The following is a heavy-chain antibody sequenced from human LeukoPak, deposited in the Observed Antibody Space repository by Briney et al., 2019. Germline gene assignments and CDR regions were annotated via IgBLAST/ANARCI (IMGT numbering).Heavy chain of an antibody. CDR2: IYTSGTI. Sequence: SETLSLTCTVSGGSISSGSYYWSWIRQPAGQGLEWIGRIYTSGTINYNPSLKSRVIISLDTSKNQFSLRLSSVTAADTAVYYCARHVSVAVTNFFDYWGQGTLVTVSS. CDR1: GGSISSGSYY. D-gene: IGHD6-19*01. V-gene: IGHV4-61*02. J-gene: IGHJ4*02. CDR3: ARHVSVAVTNFFDY.